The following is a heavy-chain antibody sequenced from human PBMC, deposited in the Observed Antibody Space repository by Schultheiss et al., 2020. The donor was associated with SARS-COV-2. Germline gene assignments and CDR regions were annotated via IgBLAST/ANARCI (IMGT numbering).Heavy chain of an antibody. Sequence: GESLKISCAASGFTFSSYAMSWVRQAPGKGLEWVSAISGSGGSTYYADSVKGRFTISRDNSKNTLYLQMNSLRAEDTAVYYCASLVGATHWFDYWGQGTLVTVSS. J-gene: IGHJ4*02. CDR1: GFTFSSYA. CDR3: ASLVGATHWFDY. CDR2: ISGSGGST. D-gene: IGHD1-26*01. V-gene: IGHV3-23*01.